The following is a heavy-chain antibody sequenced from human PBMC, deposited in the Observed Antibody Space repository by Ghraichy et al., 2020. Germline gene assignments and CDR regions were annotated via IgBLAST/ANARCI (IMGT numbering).Heavy chain of an antibody. CDR2: IKSKTDGGTT. D-gene: IGHD3-9*01. V-gene: IGHV3-15*01. CDR1: GFTFSNAW. Sequence: LSLTCAASGFTFSNAWMSWVRQAPGKGLEWVGRIKSKTDGGTTDYAAPVKGRFTISRDDSKNTLYLQMNSLKSEDTAVYYCTTLSGYPYFDYWGQGTLVTVSS. J-gene: IGHJ4*02. CDR3: TTLSGYPYFDY.